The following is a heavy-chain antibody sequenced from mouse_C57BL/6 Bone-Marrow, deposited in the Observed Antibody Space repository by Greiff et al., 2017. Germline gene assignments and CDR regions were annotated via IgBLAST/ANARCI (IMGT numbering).Heavy chain of an antibody. J-gene: IGHJ2*01. Sequence: QVQLQQSGAELVKPGASVKLSCKASGYTFTSYWMHWVKQRPGQGLEWIGMIHPNSGSTNYNEKFKSKTTLTVDKSSSTAYMQLSSLTSEDSAVYYCSRSDEYDDYYFDYWGQGTTLTVSS. V-gene: IGHV1-64*01. D-gene: IGHD2-4*01. CDR1: GYTFTSYW. CDR2: IHPNSGST. CDR3: SRSDEYDDYYFDY.